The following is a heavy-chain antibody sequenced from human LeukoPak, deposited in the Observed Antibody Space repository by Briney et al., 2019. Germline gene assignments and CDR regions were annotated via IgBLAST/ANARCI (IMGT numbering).Heavy chain of an antibody. CDR3: ARGDDFWSGYYIDY. J-gene: IGHJ4*02. CDR1: GDSISTYY. CDR2: IYYSGST. V-gene: IGHV4-59*01. D-gene: IGHD3-3*01. Sequence: SETLSLTCTVSGDSISTYYWSWIRQPPGKGLEWIGYIYYSGSTNYNPSLKSRVTISVDTSKNQFSLKLSSVTAADTAVYYCARGDDFWSGYYIDYWGQGTLVTVSS.